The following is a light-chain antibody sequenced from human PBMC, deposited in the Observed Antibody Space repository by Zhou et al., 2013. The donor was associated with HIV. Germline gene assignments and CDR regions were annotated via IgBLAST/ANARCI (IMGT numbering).Light chain of an antibody. Sequence: IVLTQFPGTLSLSPGERAILSCRASQNISSSYLAWYQQKPGQAPRLLIYDTSSRATGIPDRFSGSGSGTDFTLTISRLEPEDFAVYYCLQRAKWPRTFGQGTKVEIK. V-gene: IGKV3D-20*02. CDR1: QNISSSY. CDR2: DTS. CDR3: LQRAKWPRT. J-gene: IGKJ1*01.